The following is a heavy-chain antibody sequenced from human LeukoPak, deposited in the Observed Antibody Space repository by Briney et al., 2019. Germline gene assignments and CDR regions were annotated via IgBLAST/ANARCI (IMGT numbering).Heavy chain of an antibody. CDR3: ALLLYCSVPIDY. D-gene: IGHD2-15*01. Sequence: QAGGSLRLSCAASGFTFSTYRINWVRQSPGKGLEWFSYISSNRSTIYYADSVKGRFTISRDNPKHSLYLQMNSLRDEDTAVYYCALLLYCSVPIDYWGQGTLVTVSS. J-gene: IGHJ4*02. V-gene: IGHV3-48*02. CDR2: ISSNRSTI. CDR1: GFTFSTYR.